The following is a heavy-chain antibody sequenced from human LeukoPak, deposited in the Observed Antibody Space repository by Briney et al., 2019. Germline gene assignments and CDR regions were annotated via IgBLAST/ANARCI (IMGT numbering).Heavy chain of an antibody. CDR2: ISAYNGNT. Sequence: ASVKVSCKASGYTFTIYYMHWVRQAPGQGLEWMGWISAYNGNTNYAQKLQGRVTMTTDTSTSTAYMELRSLRSDDTAVYYCARGLRDTAMAYYYYYMDVWGKGTTVTVSS. J-gene: IGHJ6*03. D-gene: IGHD5-18*01. CDR3: ARGLRDTAMAYYYYYMDV. V-gene: IGHV1-18*04. CDR1: GYTFTIYY.